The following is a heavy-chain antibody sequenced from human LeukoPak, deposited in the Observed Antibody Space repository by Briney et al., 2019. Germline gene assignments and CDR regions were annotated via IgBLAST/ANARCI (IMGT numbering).Heavy chain of an antibody. V-gene: IGHV3-48*02. CDR3: ASGDYYFDN. CDR1: GVTFSDQI. J-gene: IGHJ4*02. CDR2: ISISSNTI. D-gene: IGHD3-3*01. Sequence: GGSLRLSCAASGVTFSDQIMNWVRQAPGKGLEWVSYISISSNTIYYADSVKGRFTISRGNAKNSLYLQMNSLRDEDTAVYFCASGDYYFDNWGQGTLVTVSS.